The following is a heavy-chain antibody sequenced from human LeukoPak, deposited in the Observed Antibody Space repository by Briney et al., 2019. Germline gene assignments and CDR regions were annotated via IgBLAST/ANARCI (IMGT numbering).Heavy chain of an antibody. J-gene: IGHJ4*02. CDR1: GGSVTSTNR. Sequence: SETLSLTCGVSGGSVTSTNRWTWVRQPPGKGLEWIGEVHLDGRTNYNPSLKSRLTMSVDLSENHISLKLTSVTAADTAVYYCAREGGFYRPLDFSGQGTLVTVSS. CDR3: AREGGFYRPLDF. CDR2: VHLDGRT. V-gene: IGHV4-4*02. D-gene: IGHD3-3*01.